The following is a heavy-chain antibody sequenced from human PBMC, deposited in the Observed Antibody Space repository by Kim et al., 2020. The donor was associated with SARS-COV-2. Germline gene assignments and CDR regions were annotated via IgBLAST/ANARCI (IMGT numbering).Heavy chain of an antibody. CDR3: ARLEDTAMVYYFDY. CDR2: IYYSGST. V-gene: IGHV4-39*01. Sequence: SETLSLTCTVSGGSISSSSYYWGWIRQPPGKGLEWIGSIYYSGSTYYNPSLKSRVTISVDTSKNQFSLKLSSVTAADTAVYYCARLEDTAMVYYFDYWGQGTLVTVSS. J-gene: IGHJ4*02. CDR1: GGSISSSSYY. D-gene: IGHD5-18*01.